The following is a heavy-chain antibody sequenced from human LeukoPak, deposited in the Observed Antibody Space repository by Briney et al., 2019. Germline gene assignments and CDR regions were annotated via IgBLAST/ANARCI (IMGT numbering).Heavy chain of an antibody. D-gene: IGHD6-19*01. CDR1: GGSISSGGYY. CDR2: IYYSGST. Sequence: SETLSLTCTVSGGSISSGGYYWSWIRQHPGKGPEWIGYIYYSGSTYYNPSLKSRLTISVDTSKNQFSLELSSVTAADTALYYCARGSSSGSPSYWGQGTLVTVSS. V-gene: IGHV4-31*03. CDR3: ARGSSSGSPSY. J-gene: IGHJ4*02.